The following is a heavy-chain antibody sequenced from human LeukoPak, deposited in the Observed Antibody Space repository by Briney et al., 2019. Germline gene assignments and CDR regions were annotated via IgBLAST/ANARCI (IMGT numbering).Heavy chain of an antibody. CDR2: TSSSGSTI. J-gene: IGHJ4*02. D-gene: IGHD3-22*01. CDR1: GFTFSDYY. Sequence: GGSLRLSCAASGFTFSDYYMSWIRQAPGKGLEGVSYTSSSGSTIYYADSVKGRFTISRDNAKNSLYLQMNRLSAEDTAVYYCARDPYYYDSSGKTFDYWGQGTLVTVSS. CDR3: ARDPYYYDSSGKTFDY. V-gene: IGHV3-11*01.